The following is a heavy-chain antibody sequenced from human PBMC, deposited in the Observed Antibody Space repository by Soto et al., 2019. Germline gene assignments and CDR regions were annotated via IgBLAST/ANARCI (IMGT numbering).Heavy chain of an antibody. Sequence: GAPVKVACKPSAYNFTSYGISCVRQSPGQGLEWMGWISAYNGNTNYAQKLQGRVTMPSDTSTSTAYMELRSMRSDDTAVYYCATGPLQLDPWGQGTRVTVSP. J-gene: IGHJ5*02. V-gene: IGHV1-18*04. CDR2: ISAYNGNT. D-gene: IGHD2-2*01. CDR1: AYNFTSYG. CDR3: ATGPLQLDP.